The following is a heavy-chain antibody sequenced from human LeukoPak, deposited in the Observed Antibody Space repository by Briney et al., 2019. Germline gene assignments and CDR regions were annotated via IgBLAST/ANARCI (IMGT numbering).Heavy chain of an antibody. D-gene: IGHD5-18*01. CDR2: IYHSGST. Sequence: SETLFLTCTVSGYSISSGYYWGWIRQPPGKGLEWIGRIYHSGSTYYNPSLKSRVTISVDTSKNQFSLKLSSVTAADTAVYYCARRGYSYGTTHSYYFDYWGQGTLVTVSS. J-gene: IGHJ4*02. CDR3: ARRGYSYGTTHSYYFDY. CDR1: GYSISSGYY. V-gene: IGHV4-38-2*02.